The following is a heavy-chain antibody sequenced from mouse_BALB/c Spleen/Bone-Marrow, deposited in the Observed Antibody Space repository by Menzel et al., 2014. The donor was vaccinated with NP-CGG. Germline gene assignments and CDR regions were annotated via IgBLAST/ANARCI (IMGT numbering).Heavy chain of an antibody. D-gene: IGHD4-1*01. CDR1: GFTFTDYY. CDR3: ARDMGGILFDS. CDR2: IRNKAYGYTT. J-gene: IGHJ2*01. V-gene: IGHV7-3*02. Sequence: EVQVVESGGGLVQPGGSLRLSCATSGFTFTDYYMIWVRQPPGKALEWLGFIRNKAYGYTTEYSASVKGRFTISRDNSQGILYLQMNSLRAEDSATYYCARDMGGILFDSWGQGTTLTVSS.